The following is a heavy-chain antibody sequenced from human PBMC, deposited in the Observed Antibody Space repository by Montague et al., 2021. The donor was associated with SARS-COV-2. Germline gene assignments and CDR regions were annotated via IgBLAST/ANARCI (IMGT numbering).Heavy chain of an antibody. V-gene: IGHV4-39*02. Sequence: SETLSLTCDVSGDSISSSSYYWAWLRQRPGMGLIGNVYYYESGNTMYTLTLKSPVTMSTDTSKNHFSLHLNPVTAADTAVYYCARRLTGLEPPFDPWGQGTLVTVSS. D-gene: IGHD1-1*01. CDR2: YYESGNT. J-gene: IGHJ5*02. CDR1: GDSISSSSYY. CDR3: ARRLTGLEPPFDP.